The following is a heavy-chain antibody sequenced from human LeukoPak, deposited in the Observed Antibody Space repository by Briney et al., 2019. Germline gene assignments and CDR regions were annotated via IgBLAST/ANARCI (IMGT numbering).Heavy chain of an antibody. J-gene: IGHJ4*02. CDR2: INPRDDST. D-gene: IGHD2-21*02. Sequence: ASVKVSCKASGYTFSSNYMHWVRQAPGQGLEWMGMINPRDDSTSYAQKFQGRVTMTRDTSTSTVYMELSSLRSEDTAVYYCARGKGVVTAALDSWGQGTLVTVSS. CDR1: GYTFSSNY. CDR3: ARGKGVVTAALDS. V-gene: IGHV1-46*01.